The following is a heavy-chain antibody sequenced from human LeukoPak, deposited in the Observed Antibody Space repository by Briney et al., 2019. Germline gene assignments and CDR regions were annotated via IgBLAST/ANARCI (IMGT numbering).Heavy chain of an antibody. J-gene: IGHJ3*02. D-gene: IGHD2-15*01. Sequence: GASVKVSCKASGYTFTSYDITWVRQAPGQGLEWMGWINPNSGGTNYAQKFQGRVTMTRDTSISTAYMELSRLRSDDTAVYYCARGGIVVVVAARGAFDIWGQGTMVTVSS. V-gene: IGHV1-2*02. CDR2: INPNSGGT. CDR3: ARGGIVVVVAARGAFDI. CDR1: GYTFTSYD.